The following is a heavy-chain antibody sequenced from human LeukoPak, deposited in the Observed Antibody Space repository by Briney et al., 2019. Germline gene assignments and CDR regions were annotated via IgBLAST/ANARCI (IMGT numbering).Heavy chain of an antibody. J-gene: IGHJ3*02. V-gene: IGHV3-7*01. CDR1: GFTFNNYW. CDR2: IKQDGSDK. D-gene: IGHD4-11*01. Sequence: PGGSLRLSCAAAGFTFNNYWMTWVRQASGKGLEWVANIKQDGSDKYYEDSVKGRFTISRDNLKNSLYLQMNSLRAEDTAVYYCARAPLTREVSIWGQGTMVTVSS. CDR3: ARAPLTREVSI.